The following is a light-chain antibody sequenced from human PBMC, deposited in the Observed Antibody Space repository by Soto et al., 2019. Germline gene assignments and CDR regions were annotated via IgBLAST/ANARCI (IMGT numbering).Light chain of an antibody. J-gene: IGLJ1*01. CDR2: ANS. Sequence: QSVLTQPPSVSGAPGQRVTISCTGSSSNIGAGYDVHWYQQLPGTAPKLLIYANSNRPSGVPDRFSASKSGTSASLAITGLQAEDEADYYCQYYASSLTLRVFGTGTKLTVL. V-gene: IGLV1-40*01. CDR3: QYYASSLTLRV. CDR1: SSNIGAGYD.